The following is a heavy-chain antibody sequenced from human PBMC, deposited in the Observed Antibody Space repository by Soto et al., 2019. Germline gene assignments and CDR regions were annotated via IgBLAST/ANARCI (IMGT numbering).Heavy chain of an antibody. J-gene: IGHJ6*02. Sequence: PSETLSLTCAVYGGSFSGYYWSWIRQPPGKGLEWIGEINHSGSTNYNPSLKSRVTISVDTSKNQFSLKLGSVTAADTAVYYCASSRGYSSSWYDYYYGMDVWGQGTTVTVSS. CDR3: ASSRGYSSSWYDYYYGMDV. CDR1: GGSFSGYY. CDR2: INHSGST. V-gene: IGHV4-34*01. D-gene: IGHD6-13*01.